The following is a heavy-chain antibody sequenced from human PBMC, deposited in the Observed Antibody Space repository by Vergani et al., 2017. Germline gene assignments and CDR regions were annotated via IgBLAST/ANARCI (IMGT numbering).Heavy chain of an antibody. CDR1: GFTFSSYG. D-gene: IGHD6-13*01. Sequence: QVQLVESGGGVVQPGRPLRLSCAASGFTFSSYGMHWVRQAPGKGLEWVAVIWYDGSNKYYADSVKGRFTISRDNSKNTLYLQMNSLRAEDTAVYYCARVAAAGPFDYWGQGTLVTVSS. CDR2: IWYDGSNK. V-gene: IGHV3-33*01. J-gene: IGHJ4*02. CDR3: ARVAAAGPFDY.